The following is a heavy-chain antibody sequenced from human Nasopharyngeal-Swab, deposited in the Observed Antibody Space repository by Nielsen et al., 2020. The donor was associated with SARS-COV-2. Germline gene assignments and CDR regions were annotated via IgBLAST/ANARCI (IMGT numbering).Heavy chain of an antibody. Sequence: SETLSLTCTVSGGSISSSSYYWGWIRQPPGKGLEWIGSIYYSGSTYYNPSLKSRVTISVDTSKNQFSLKLSSVTAADTAVYYCARRGGVGPYYDFWSGYPKNNWFDPWGQGTLVTVSS. J-gene: IGHJ5*02. CDR2: IYYSGST. CDR3: ARRGGVGPYYDFWSGYPKNNWFDP. CDR1: GGSISSSSYY. D-gene: IGHD3-3*01. V-gene: IGHV4-39*01.